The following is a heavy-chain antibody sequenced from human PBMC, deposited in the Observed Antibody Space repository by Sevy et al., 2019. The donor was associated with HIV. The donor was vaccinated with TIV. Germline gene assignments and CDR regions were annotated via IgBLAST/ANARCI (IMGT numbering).Heavy chain of an antibody. J-gene: IGHJ6*02. D-gene: IGHD2-15*01. CDR1: GYTFTGYY. V-gene: IGHV1-2*02. Sequence: ASVKVSCKASGYTFTGYYMHWVRQAPGQGLEWMGWINPNSGGTNYAQKFQGRVTMTRDTSISTAYMELGRLRSDDTAVYYCARVRISDYYYYYGMDVWGQGTTVTVSS. CDR2: INPNSGGT. CDR3: ARVRISDYYYYYGMDV.